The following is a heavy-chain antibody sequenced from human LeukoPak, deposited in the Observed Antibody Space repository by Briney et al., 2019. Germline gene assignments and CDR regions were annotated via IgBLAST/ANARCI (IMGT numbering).Heavy chain of an antibody. CDR3: ARDATYQLLYAYY. CDR2: IILIFGKA. D-gene: IGHD2-2*02. Sequence: SVKVSCKASGGTFSSYAISWVRQAPGQGLDWMGGIILIFGKANYAQKFQGRVTITADESTSTAYMELSSLRSEDTAVYYCARDATYQLLYAYYWGQGTLVTVSS. CDR1: GGTFSSYA. V-gene: IGHV1-69*13. J-gene: IGHJ4*02.